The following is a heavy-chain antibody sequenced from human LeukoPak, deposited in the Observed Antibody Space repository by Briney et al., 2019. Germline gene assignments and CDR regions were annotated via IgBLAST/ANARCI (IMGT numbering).Heavy chain of an antibody. D-gene: IGHD3-3*01. V-gene: IGHV4-59*12. CDR3: AREVERVRGYDFWSGYLRYFDY. CDR2: IYYSGST. CDR1: GGSISSYY. Sequence: PSETLSLTCTVSGGSISSYYWSWIRQPPGKGLEWIGYIYYSGSTNYNPSLKSRVTMSVDTSKNQFSLKLSSVTAADTAVYYCAREVERVRGYDFWSGYLRYFDYWGQGTLVTVSS. J-gene: IGHJ4*02.